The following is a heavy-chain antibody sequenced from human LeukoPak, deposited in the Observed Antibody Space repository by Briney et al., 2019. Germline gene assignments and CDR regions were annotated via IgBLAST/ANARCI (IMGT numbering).Heavy chain of an antibody. D-gene: IGHD3-10*01. J-gene: IGHJ4*02. CDR3: TRDLPVPSLVRGIIIYVLIDY. CDR1: GFNFNTIS. V-gene: IGHV3-21*01. CDR2: ISPDGDTI. Sequence: GGSLRLSCEASGFNFNTISMNWVRQAPGKGLEWVSSISPDGDTIYHADSVKGRFTTSRDNAERSLYLQMNSLRAEGTTVYYCTRDLPVPSLVRGIIIYVLIDYWGQGTLVTVSS.